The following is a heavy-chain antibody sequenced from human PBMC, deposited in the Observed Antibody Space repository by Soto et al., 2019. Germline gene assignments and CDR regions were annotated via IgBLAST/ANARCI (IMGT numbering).Heavy chain of an antibody. J-gene: IGHJ5*02. CDR3: ARDLVRYDSSGYDPHNWFDP. CDR2: ISSSSSTI. Sequence: EVQLVESGGGLVQPGGSLRLSCAASGFTFSSYSMNWVRQAPGKGLEWVSYISSSSSTIYYADSVKGRFTISRDNAKNSLYLQMNSLRDEDTAVYYCARDLVRYDSSGYDPHNWFDPWGQGTLVTVSS. CDR1: GFTFSSYS. V-gene: IGHV3-48*02. D-gene: IGHD3-22*01.